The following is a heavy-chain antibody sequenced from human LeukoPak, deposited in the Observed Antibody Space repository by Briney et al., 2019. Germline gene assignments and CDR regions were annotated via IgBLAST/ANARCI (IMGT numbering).Heavy chain of an antibody. V-gene: IGHV3-30*04. Sequence: PGRSLRLSCEASGFSFSTSGVHWVRQAPGKGLEWMAVISKDGRKNHYADSVKGRFTISRDNSKGTLFLQMNSLRPEDTAIYYCARDLLNYGSAYYDVGIFDSWGQGTLVTVSS. J-gene: IGHJ4*02. D-gene: IGHD3-10*01. CDR2: ISKDGRKN. CDR1: GFSFSTSG. CDR3: ARDLLNYGSAYYDVGIFDS.